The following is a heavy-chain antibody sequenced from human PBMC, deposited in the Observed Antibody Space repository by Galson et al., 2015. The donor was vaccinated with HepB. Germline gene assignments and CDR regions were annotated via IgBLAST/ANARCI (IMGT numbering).Heavy chain of an antibody. CDR2: KSYDGSAE. D-gene: IGHD3-3*01. CDR1: GLTFNNYG. Sequence: SLRLRCAASGLTFNNYGIHWVRQGPGKGLEWVAVKSYDGSAEYYADSVEGRFTSARGNSKNTRYLQMNSLRPEDTAISYCAKGGYYYFWRAYDSRGQGALVPVSS. CDR3: AKGGYYYFWRAYDS. V-gene: IGHV3-30*18. J-gene: IGHJ4*02.